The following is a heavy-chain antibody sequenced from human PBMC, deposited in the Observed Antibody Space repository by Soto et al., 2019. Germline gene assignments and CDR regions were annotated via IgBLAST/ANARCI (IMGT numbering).Heavy chain of an antibody. CDR1: GGSISSGGYY. Sequence: QVQLQESGPGLVKPSQTLSLTCTVSGGSISSGGYYWSWIRQHPGKGLEWIGDIYYSGSTYYNPSLKSRVTISVDTSKNQFSMKLSSVTAADTAVYYCARSPEATVTAFDYWGQGTLVTVSS. CDR2: IYYSGST. D-gene: IGHD4-17*01. V-gene: IGHV4-31*03. J-gene: IGHJ4*02. CDR3: ARSPEATVTAFDY.